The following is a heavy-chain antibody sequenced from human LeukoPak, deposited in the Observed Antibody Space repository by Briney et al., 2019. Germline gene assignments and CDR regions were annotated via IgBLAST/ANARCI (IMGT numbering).Heavy chain of an antibody. CDR1: GFAFSSYG. CDR3: AKDRYTYGTEYFDY. CDR2: ISYDGSNK. J-gene: IGHJ4*02. V-gene: IGHV3-30*18. D-gene: IGHD5-18*01. Sequence: PGGSLRLSCAASGFAFSSYGMHWVCQAPGKGLEWVALISYDGSNKYYADSVKGRFTISRDNSKNTLYLQMNSLRAEDTAVYYCAKDRYTYGTEYFDYWGQGTLVTVSS.